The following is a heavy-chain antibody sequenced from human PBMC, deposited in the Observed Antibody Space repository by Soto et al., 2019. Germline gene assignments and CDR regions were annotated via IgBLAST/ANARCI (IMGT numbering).Heavy chain of an antibody. J-gene: IGHJ6*02. Sequence: QVQLHESGPGLVKPSETLSLTCTVSGGSIDGHNCAWIRQTPGKALEWIGYVYPTGGSGSTPSLKDRVTLSMDTSKRQFSLQMRSVTAADTAVYYCVRQGIGNLHGLVDIWGRGTTVTVSS. CDR3: VRQGIGNLHGLVDI. CDR1: GGSIDGHN. D-gene: IGHD3-10*01. V-gene: IGHV4-59*08. CDR2: VYPTGGS.